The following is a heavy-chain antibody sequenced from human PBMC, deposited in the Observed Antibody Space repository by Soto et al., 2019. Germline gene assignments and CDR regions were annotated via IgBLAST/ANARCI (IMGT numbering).Heavy chain of an antibody. CDR2: ISAYNGNT. CDR1: GYTFTSYG. V-gene: IGHV1-18*01. CDR3: ARGPREYYGSGSYYYYYYMDV. J-gene: IGHJ6*03. Sequence: ASVKVSCKASGYTFTSYGISWVRQAPGQGLEWMGWISAYNGNTNYAQKLQGRVTMTTDTSTSTAYMELRSLRSDDTAVYYCARGPREYYGSGSYYYYYYMDVWGKGTTVTVSS. D-gene: IGHD3-10*01.